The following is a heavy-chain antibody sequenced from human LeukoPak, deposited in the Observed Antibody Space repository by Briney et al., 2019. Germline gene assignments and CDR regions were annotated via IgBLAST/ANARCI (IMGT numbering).Heavy chain of an antibody. J-gene: IGHJ4*02. CDR3: AKSYNGYESKPDY. V-gene: IGHV3-23*01. CDR1: GFTFSSYA. Sequence: GGSLRLSCAASGFTFSSYAMSWVRQAPGKGLEWVSSISNSGGRAFYTDSVKGRFTISRDNSKITLYLQMNSLRAEDTAVYYCAKSYNGYESKPDYWGQGTLVTVSS. D-gene: IGHD5-12*01. CDR2: ISNSGGRA.